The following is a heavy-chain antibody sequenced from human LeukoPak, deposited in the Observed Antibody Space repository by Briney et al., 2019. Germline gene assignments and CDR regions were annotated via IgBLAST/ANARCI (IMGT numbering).Heavy chain of an antibody. CDR2: IYYSGST. CDR3: AREFSSSWFGRPFNWFDP. J-gene: IGHJ5*02. V-gene: IGHV4-59*01. Sequence: SETLSLTCTVSGGSISSYYWSWIRQPPGKGLEWIGYIYYSGSTNYNPSLKSRVTTSVDTSKNQFSLKLSSVTAADTAVYYCAREFSSSWFGRPFNWFDPWGLGTLVTVSS. D-gene: IGHD6-13*01. CDR1: GGSISSYY.